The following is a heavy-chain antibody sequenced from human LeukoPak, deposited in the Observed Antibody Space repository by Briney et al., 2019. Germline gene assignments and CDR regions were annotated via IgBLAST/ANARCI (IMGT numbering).Heavy chain of an antibody. CDR1: GFTFSSYG. J-gene: IGHJ6*02. CDR3: AKERSYDFWSGYSNYYYYYGMDV. V-gene: IGHV3-30*18. Sequence: PGRSLRLSCAASGFTFSSYGMHWVRQAPGKGLEWVAVISYDGSNKYYADSVKGRFTISRDNSTNTLYLQMNSLRAEDTAVYYCAKERSYDFWSGYSNYYYYYGMDVWGQGTTVTVSS. CDR2: ISYDGSNK. D-gene: IGHD3-3*01.